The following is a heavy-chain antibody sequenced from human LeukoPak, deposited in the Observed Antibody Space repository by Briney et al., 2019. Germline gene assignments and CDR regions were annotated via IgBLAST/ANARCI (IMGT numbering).Heavy chain of an antibody. CDR1: GYTFTGYY. D-gene: IGHD3-22*01. J-gene: IGHJ4*02. Sequence: ASVKVSCKASGYTFTGYYMHWVRQALGQGLEWMGWINPNSGGTNYAQKFQGRVTMTRDTSISTAYMELSRLRSDDTAVYYCARVTYYYDSNGPTDYWGQGTLVTVSS. CDR3: ARVTYYYDSNGPTDY. CDR2: INPNSGGT. V-gene: IGHV1-2*02.